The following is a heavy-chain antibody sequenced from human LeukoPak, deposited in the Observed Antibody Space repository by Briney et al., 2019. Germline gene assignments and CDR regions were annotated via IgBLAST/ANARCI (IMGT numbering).Heavy chain of an antibody. CDR1: GYTFTCYY. V-gene: IGHV1-2*02. Sequence: ASVKVSCKASGYTFTCYYMHRVRQAPGHGLEWMGCINPKSGGTNYAQTFQGRVTMTRDTSISTAYMELSRLRSDDTAMYYCARDASMVRGVITDYWGQGTLVTVSS. CDR3: ARDASMVRGVITDY. D-gene: IGHD3-10*01. CDR2: INPKSGGT. J-gene: IGHJ4*02.